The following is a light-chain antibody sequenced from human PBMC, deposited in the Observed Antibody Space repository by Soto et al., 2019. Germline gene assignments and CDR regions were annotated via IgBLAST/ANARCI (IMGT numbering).Light chain of an antibody. V-gene: IGKV3-11*01. CDR1: PSVSSY. CDR2: DAS. J-gene: IGKJ4*01. Sequence: EIVVTQSPATLSLSPGGRATLSCRASPSVSSYLVWYQQTPGQAPRLLIYDASNRATGIPARFSGSGSGTDFTLTISSLEPEDFAVYYCQQRSQWPLTFGGGTKVESK. CDR3: QQRSQWPLT.